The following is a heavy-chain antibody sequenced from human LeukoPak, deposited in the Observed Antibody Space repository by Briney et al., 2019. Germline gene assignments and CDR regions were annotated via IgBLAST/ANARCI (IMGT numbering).Heavy chain of an antibody. J-gene: IGHJ4*02. Sequence: GGSLRLSCAAAGLTFSTNSMNWVRQAPGKGLEWVSYISFSSSTIYYADSVKGRFTISRDNAENLLYLQMNSLRAEDTAVYYCAREAPRGTSLNPYYFDSWGQGTLVTVSS. CDR3: AREAPRGTSLNPYYFDS. CDR1: GLTFSTNS. V-gene: IGHV3-48*01. CDR2: ISFSSSTI. D-gene: IGHD6-6*01.